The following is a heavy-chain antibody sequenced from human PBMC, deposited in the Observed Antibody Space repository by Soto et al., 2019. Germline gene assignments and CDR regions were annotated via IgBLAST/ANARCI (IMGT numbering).Heavy chain of an antibody. CDR1: GFTFSNAW. V-gene: IGHV3-15*01. J-gene: IGHJ6*02. CDR2: IKSKTDGGTT. Sequence: GGSLRLSCAASGFTFSNAWMSWVRQAPGKGLEWVGRIKSKTDGGTTDYAAPVKGGFTISRDDSKNTLYLQMNSLKTEDTAVYYCTTEGVDCSGGSCYSNYYYYGMDVWGQGTTVTVSS. CDR3: TTEGVDCSGGSCYSNYYYYGMDV. D-gene: IGHD2-15*01.